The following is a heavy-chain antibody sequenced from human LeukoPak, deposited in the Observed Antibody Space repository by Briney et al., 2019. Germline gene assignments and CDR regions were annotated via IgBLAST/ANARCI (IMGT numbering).Heavy chain of an antibody. Sequence: GASVKVSCKASGYTFTSYYMHWVRQAPGQGLEWMGIINPSGGSTSYAQKFQGRVTMTRDTSTSTVYMGLSSLRSEDTAVYYCARDPYYDSSGYYYPADYWGQGTLVTVSS. V-gene: IGHV1-46*01. CDR2: INPSGGST. CDR1: GYTFTSYY. CDR3: ARDPYYDSSGYYYPADY. D-gene: IGHD3-22*01. J-gene: IGHJ4*02.